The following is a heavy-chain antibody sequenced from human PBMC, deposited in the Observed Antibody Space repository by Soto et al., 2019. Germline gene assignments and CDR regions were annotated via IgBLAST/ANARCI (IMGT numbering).Heavy chain of an antibody. Sequence: GGSLRLSCAASGFTFSSYAMSWVRQAPGKGLEWVSGISGSGGSTYYADSVKGRFTISRDNSKNTLFLQMNSLRAEDTAVYYCAKERAVAGSFDYWGQGTLVTVSS. CDR3: AKERAVAGSFDY. D-gene: IGHD6-19*01. J-gene: IGHJ4*02. V-gene: IGHV3-23*01. CDR2: ISGSGGST. CDR1: GFTFSSYA.